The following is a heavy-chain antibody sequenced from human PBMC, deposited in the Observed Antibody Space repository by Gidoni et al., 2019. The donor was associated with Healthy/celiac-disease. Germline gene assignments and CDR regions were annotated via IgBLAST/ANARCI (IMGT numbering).Heavy chain of an antibody. Sequence: QVPLVQSGAEVQNPGASVKVSCKASGYTFPGYYMHWWRQAPGQGLEWMGWINPNSGGTNYAQKFQGRVTMTRDTSISTAYMELSRLRSDDTAVYYCARDRYSGSRGRYYYGMDVWGQGTTVTVSS. D-gene: IGHD1-26*01. CDR1: GYTFPGYY. CDR2: INPNSGGT. V-gene: IGHV1-2*02. J-gene: IGHJ6*02. CDR3: ARDRYSGSRGRYYYGMDV.